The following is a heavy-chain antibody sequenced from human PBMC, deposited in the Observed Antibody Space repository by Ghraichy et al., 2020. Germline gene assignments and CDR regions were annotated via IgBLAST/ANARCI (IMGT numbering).Heavy chain of an antibody. CDR3: SRDIAYSSSWVDY. V-gene: IGHV3-7*03. J-gene: IGHJ4*02. CDR1: GFTLSNDW. Sequence: GGSLRLSCAASGFTLSNDWMSWVRQAPGKGLEWVANIKQDGSERYYVDSVKGRFTISRDNAKNSLYLQMNGLRAEDTAVYYCSRDIAYSSSWVDYWGQGTLVTVSS. D-gene: IGHD6-13*01. CDR2: IKQDGSER.